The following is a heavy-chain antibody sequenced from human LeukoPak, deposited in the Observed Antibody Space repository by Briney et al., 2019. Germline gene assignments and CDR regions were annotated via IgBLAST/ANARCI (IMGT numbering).Heavy chain of an antibody. V-gene: IGHV3-43*02. CDR3: AKDRAYDSRRYYYMDV. CDR1: GFTFDDYA. Sequence: GGSLRLSCAASGFTFDDYAMQWVRQAPGKGLEWVSLISVEGGSTYYADSVKGRFTISRDNSKNSLYLQMNSLRTEDTALYYCAKDRAYDSRRYYYMDVWGKGTTVTVSS. J-gene: IGHJ6*03. D-gene: IGHD3-22*01. CDR2: ISVEGGST.